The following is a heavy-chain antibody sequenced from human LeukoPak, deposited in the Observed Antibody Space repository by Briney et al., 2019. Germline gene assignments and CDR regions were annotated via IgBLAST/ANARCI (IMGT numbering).Heavy chain of an antibody. CDR2: ISYDGSNK. CDR1: GFTFSSYA. Sequence: GRSLRLSCAASGFTFSSYAMHWVRQAPGKGLEWVAVISYDGSNKYYADSVKGRFTISRDNSKNTLYLQMNSLRAEDTAVYYCARNTAMVLDYWGQGTLVTVSS. CDR3: ARNTAMVLDY. J-gene: IGHJ4*02. V-gene: IGHV3-30*04. D-gene: IGHD5-18*01.